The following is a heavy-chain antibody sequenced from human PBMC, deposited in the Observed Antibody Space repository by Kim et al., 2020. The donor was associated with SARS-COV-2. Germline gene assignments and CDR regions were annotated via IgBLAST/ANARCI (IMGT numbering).Heavy chain of an antibody. CDR1: GGSFSGYS. CDR3: ARLRGGRLFDF. Sequence: SETLSLTCAVYGGSFSGYSWSWIRQPPGKGLEYIGAITHSGSTNYNPSLKGRVSILVDTSKKQFSLRVSSVTAADTAVFYCARLRGGRLFDFWGQGTL. V-gene: IGHV4-34*01. CDR2: ITHSGST. J-gene: IGHJ4*02. D-gene: IGHD1-26*01.